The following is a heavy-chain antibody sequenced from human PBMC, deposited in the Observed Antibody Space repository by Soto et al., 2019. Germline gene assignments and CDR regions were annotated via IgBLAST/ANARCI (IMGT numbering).Heavy chain of an antibody. V-gene: IGHV3-11*01. CDR1: GFTFSDYY. CDR3: ARDPTYYDFWSGYPEPYFDY. CDR2: ISSSGSTI. Sequence: QVQLVESGGGLVKPGGSLRLSCAASGFTFSDYYMSWIRQAPGKGLEWVSYISSSGSTIYYADSVKGRFTISRDNAKNSLYLQMNSLRAEDTAVYYCARDPTYYDFWSGYPEPYFDYWGQGTLVTVSS. D-gene: IGHD3-3*01. J-gene: IGHJ4*02.